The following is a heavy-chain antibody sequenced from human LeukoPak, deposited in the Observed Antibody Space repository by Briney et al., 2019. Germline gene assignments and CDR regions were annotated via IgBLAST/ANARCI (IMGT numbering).Heavy chain of an antibody. V-gene: IGHV3-7*01. D-gene: IGHD1-26*01. CDR2: IKQDGSDK. Sequence: PGDSLRLSCAASGFTFTKYWMTWVRQAPGKGLEWVGNIKQDGSDKNYMDSVKGRFTISRDNTKNSVYLQMSSLRAEDTAVYYCARAERRTGWYSGSAGGWFDPWGQGTLVTVSS. CDR1: GFTFTKYW. J-gene: IGHJ5*02. CDR3: ARAERRTGWYSGSAGGWFDP.